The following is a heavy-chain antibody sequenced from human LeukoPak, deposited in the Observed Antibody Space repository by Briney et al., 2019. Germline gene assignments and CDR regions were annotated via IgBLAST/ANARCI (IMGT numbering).Heavy chain of an antibody. J-gene: IGHJ4*02. CDR2: IYSGGST. CDR1: GFTVSSNY. V-gene: IGHV3-53*01. CDR3: ARTRTTVTTGDY. D-gene: IGHD4-17*01. Sequence: TGGSLRLSCAASGFTVSSNYMSWVRQAPGKGLEWVSIIYSGGSTYYADSVRGRFTISRDNSKNTLYLQMNSLRAEDTALYYCARTRTTVTTGDYWGQGTLVSVSS.